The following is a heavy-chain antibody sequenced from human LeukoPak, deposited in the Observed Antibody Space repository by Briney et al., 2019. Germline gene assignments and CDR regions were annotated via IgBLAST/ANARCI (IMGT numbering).Heavy chain of an antibody. CDR1: GFTVSSTC. D-gene: IGHD6-19*01. CDR2: IYSDDTT. J-gene: IGHJ4*02. Sequence: PGGSLRLSCAASGFTVSSTCMSWVRQAPGKGLEWVSVIYSDDTTYNADSVKGRFTISRDNSKNTLYLQMNSLRAEDTAVYFCARAAGSGWPGIFDYWGQGTLVTVSS. V-gene: IGHV3-53*01. CDR3: ARAAGSGWPGIFDY.